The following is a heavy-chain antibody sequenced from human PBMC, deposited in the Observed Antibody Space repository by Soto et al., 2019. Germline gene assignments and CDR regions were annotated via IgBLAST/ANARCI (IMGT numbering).Heavy chain of an antibody. CDR1: GYTFTSYA. CDR3: ARAHYDFWSGYFGPHDY. CDR2: VNAGNGNT. J-gene: IGHJ4*02. Sequence: ASVKVSCKASGYTFTSYAMHWVRQAPGQRLEWMGWVNAGNGNTKYSQKFQGRVTITRDTSASTAYMELSSLRSEDTAVYYCARAHYDFWSGYFGPHDYWGQGTLVTVSS. D-gene: IGHD3-3*01. V-gene: IGHV1-3*01.